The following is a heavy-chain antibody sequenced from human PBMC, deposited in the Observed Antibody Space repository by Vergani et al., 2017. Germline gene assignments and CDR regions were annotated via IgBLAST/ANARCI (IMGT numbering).Heavy chain of an antibody. J-gene: IGHJ5*02. V-gene: IGHV4-38-2*02. CDR3: ARDYSSGYNWFDP. CDR1: GYSISSGYY. Sequence: QVQLQESGPGLVKPSETLSLTCTVSGYSISSGYYWGWIRQPPGKGLEWIGSIYHSGSTYYNPSLKSRVTISVDTSKNQFSLKLSSVTAADTVVYYCARDYSSGYNWFDPWGQGTLVTVSS. CDR2: IYHSGST. D-gene: IGHD6-19*01.